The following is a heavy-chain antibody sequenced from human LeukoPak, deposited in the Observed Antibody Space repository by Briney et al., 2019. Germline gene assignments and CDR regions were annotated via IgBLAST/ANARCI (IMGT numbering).Heavy chain of an antibody. V-gene: IGHV3-73*01. J-gene: IGHJ6*02. CDR3: AKGSPLDLGAGESYYYGMGV. CDR1: GFTFSGAA. CDR2: IRGKGNNYAT. D-gene: IGHD3-10*01. Sequence: GGSLKLSCAASGFTFSGAAMHWVRQASGKGLEWVGHIRGKGNNYATAYTESVKGRFTISRDDSKNTAYLQMNSLKTEDTAVYYCAKGSPLDLGAGESYYYGMGVWGQGTTVTVSS.